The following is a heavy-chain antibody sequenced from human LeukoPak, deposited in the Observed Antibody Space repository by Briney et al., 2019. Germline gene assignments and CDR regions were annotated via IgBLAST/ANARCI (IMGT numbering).Heavy chain of an antibody. Sequence: ASETLSLTCTVSGGSISSGGYYWSWIRQHPGKGLEWIGYIYYSGSTYYNPSLKSRVTISVDTSKNQFSLKLSSVTAADTAVYYCARGGLWFGESHFDYWGQGTLVTVSS. D-gene: IGHD3-10*01. CDR2: IYYSGST. CDR1: GGSISSGGYY. J-gene: IGHJ4*02. CDR3: ARGGLWFGESHFDY. V-gene: IGHV4-31*03.